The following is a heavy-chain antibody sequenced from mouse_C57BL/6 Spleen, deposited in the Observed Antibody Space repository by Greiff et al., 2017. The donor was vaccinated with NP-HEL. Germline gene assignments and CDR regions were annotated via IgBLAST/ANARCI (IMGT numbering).Heavy chain of an antibody. V-gene: IGHV1-76*01. Sequence: QVQLQQSGAELVRPGASVKLSCKASGYTFTDYYINWVKQRPGQGLEWIARIYPGSGNTYYNEKLKGKATLTAEKSSSTAYMQLSSLTSEDSAVYFCARDSYYYGSSPYYFDYWGQGTTLTVSS. CDR2: IYPGSGNT. CDR3: ARDSYYYGSSPYYFDY. D-gene: IGHD1-1*01. CDR1: GYTFTDYY. J-gene: IGHJ2*01.